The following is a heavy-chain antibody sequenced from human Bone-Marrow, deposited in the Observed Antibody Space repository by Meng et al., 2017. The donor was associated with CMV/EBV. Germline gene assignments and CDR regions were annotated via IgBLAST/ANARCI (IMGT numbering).Heavy chain of an antibody. CDR3: ARAGYCSSISCYRVDLYYYGMDV. D-gene: IGHD2-2*02. V-gene: IGHV1-18*01. CDR1: GYTFTSYG. CDR2: ISADNGNT. J-gene: IGHJ6*02. Sequence: ASVKVSCKASGYTFTSYGISWVRQAPGQGLEWMGWISADNGNTNYAQKLQGRVTMTTDTSTSTAYMELRSLRSDDTAVYYCARAGYCSSISCYRVDLYYYGMDVWGQGTTVTFSS.